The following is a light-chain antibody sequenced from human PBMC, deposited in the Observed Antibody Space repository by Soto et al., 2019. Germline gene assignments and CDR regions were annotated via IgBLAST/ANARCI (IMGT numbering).Light chain of an antibody. CDR1: QSVSSN. J-gene: IGKJ5*01. CDR3: QQYGSSPRVT. Sequence: EIVMTQSPATLSVSPGERATLSCRASQSVSSNLAWYQQKPGQAPRLLIYGASTRATGIPARFSGSGSGTEFTLTISSLQSEDFAVYYCQQYGSSPRVTFGQGTRLEI. V-gene: IGKV3-15*01. CDR2: GAS.